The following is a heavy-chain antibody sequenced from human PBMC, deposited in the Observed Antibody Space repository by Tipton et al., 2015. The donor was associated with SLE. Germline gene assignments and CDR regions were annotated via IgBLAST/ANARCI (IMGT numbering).Heavy chain of an antibody. J-gene: IGHJ4*02. CDR1: GASIRSGNYH. D-gene: IGHD6-13*01. CDR3: ARAQQLAPGYFDY. Sequence: TLSLTCTVSGASIRSGNYHWTWIRQTAGKGLEWIGRISTTGSTNYSPSLKSRVTISLDTSKNQFSLKLTSLTAADTAVYYCARAQQLAPGYFDYWGQGTLVTVSS. CDR2: ISTTGST. V-gene: IGHV4-61*02.